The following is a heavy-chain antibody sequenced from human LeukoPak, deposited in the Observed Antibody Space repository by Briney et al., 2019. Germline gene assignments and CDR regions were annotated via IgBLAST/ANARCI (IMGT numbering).Heavy chain of an antibody. Sequence: ASVKVSSKASGYTFTSYGFSWVRQAPGQGLEWMGWISAYNGNTNYVQKLQGRVTMTTDTSTSTAYMELRSLRSDDTAVYYCARDYCSGGSCRFDHWGQGTLVTVSS. V-gene: IGHV1-18*01. D-gene: IGHD2-15*01. CDR1: GYTFTSYG. CDR3: ARDYCSGGSCRFDH. CDR2: ISAYNGNT. J-gene: IGHJ4*02.